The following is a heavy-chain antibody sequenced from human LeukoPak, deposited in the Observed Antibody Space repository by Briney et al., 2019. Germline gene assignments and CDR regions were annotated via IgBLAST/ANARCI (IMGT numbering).Heavy chain of an antibody. CDR1: GYTFTSYD. D-gene: IGHD1/OR15-1a*01. V-gene: IGHV1-8*01. Sequence: ASVKVSCKASGYTFTSYDINWVRQATGQGLEWMGWMNPNSGNTGYAQKFQGRVTMTTDTPTSTAYMELRSLRSEDTAVYYCATRTSALDAFDIWGQGTMVTVSS. CDR3: ATRTSALDAFDI. CDR2: MNPNSGNT. J-gene: IGHJ3*02.